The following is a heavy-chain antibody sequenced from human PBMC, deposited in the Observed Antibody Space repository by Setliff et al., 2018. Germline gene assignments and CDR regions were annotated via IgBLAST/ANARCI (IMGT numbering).Heavy chain of an antibody. CDR2: IIPIFGTA. Sequence: GASVKVSCKASGGTFSSYAISWVRQAPGQGLEWMGGIIPIFGTANYAQKLQGRVTMTTDTSTSTAYMELRSLRSDDTAVYYCASGTRWGQGTMVTVSS. J-gene: IGHJ3*01. CDR1: GGTFSSYA. CDR3: ASGTR. D-gene: IGHD1-1*01. V-gene: IGHV1-69*05.